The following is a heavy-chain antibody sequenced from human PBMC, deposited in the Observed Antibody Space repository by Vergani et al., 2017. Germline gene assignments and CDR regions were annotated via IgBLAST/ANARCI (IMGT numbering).Heavy chain of an antibody. J-gene: IGHJ6*02. Sequence: EVQLVESGGGLVQPGGSLRLSCAASGFTFSSYDMHWVRQATGKGLEWVSAIGTAGDTYYPGSVKGRFTISRENAKNSVYLQMNSLRAGDTAVYYCARGFSSGWGYYYYGMDVWGQGTTVTVSS. V-gene: IGHV3-13*04. CDR3: ARGFSSGWGYYYYGMDV. CDR1: GFTFSSYD. D-gene: IGHD6-19*01. CDR2: IGTAGDT.